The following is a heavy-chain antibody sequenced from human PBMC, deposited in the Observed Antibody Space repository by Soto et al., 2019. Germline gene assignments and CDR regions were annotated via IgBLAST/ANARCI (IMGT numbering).Heavy chain of an antibody. CDR1: GGSFSGYY. J-gene: IGHJ5*02. V-gene: IGHV4-34*01. Sequence: KTSETLSLTCAVYGGSFSGYYWSWIRQPPGKGLEWIGEINHSGSTNYNPSLKSRVTISVDTSKNQFSLKLSSVTAADTAVYYCARRGRSGSYYRRLHQNWFDPWGQGTLVTVSS. D-gene: IGHD1-26*01. CDR3: ARRGRSGSYYRRLHQNWFDP. CDR2: INHSGST.